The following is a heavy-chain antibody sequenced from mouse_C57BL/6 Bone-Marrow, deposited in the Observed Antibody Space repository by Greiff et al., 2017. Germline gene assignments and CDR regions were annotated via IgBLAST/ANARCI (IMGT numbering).Heavy chain of an antibody. CDR1: GYTFTSYD. CDR3: ARLGWAYYFDY. CDR2: IYPRDGST. J-gene: IGHJ2*01. D-gene: IGHD3-3*01. V-gene: IGHV1-85*01. Sequence: VQLKQSGPELVKPGASVKLSCKASGYTFTSYDINWVKQRPGQGLEWIGWIYPRDGSTKYNEKFKGKATLTVDTYSSTAYMELHSLTSEDSAVYFCARLGWAYYFDYWGQGTTLTVSS.